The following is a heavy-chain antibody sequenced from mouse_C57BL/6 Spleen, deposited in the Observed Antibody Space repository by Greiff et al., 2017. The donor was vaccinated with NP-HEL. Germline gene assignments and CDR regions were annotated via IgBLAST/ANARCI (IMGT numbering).Heavy chain of an antibody. CDR1: GYTFTSYW. D-gene: IGHD4-1*01. CDR3: THWDEGGFDY. V-gene: IGHV1-5*01. Sequence: VQLQQSGTVLARPGASVKMSCKTSGYTFTSYWMHWVKQRPGQGLEWIGAIYPGNSDTSYNQKFKGKAKLTAVTSASTAYMELSSLTKEDSAVYYCTHWDEGGFDYWGQGTTLTVSS. J-gene: IGHJ2*01. CDR2: IYPGNSDT.